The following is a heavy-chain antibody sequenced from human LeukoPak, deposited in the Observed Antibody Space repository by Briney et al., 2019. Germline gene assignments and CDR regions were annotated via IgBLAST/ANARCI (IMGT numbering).Heavy chain of an antibody. Sequence: PGGSLRLSCAASGFTFSSYWMSWVRQAPGKGLEWVANIKQDGSEKYYVDSVKGRFTISRDNAKNSLYLQMNSLRAEDTAVYYCARDYYDILTGYSMFDYWGQGTLVTVSS. CDR1: GFTFSSYW. D-gene: IGHD3-9*01. V-gene: IGHV3-7*01. CDR2: IKQDGSEK. CDR3: ARDYYDILTGYSMFDY. J-gene: IGHJ4*02.